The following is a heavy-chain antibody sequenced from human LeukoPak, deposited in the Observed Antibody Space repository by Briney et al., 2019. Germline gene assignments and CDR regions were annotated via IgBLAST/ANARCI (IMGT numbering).Heavy chain of an antibody. CDR2: ISWNSGSI. CDR1: GFTFDDYA. V-gene: IGHV3-9*03. Sequence: GGSLRLSCAASGFTFDDYAMHWVRQAPGKGLEWVSGISWNSGSIGYADSVKGRFTISRDNAKNSLYLQMNSLRAEDMALYYCAKGGAYYYDSSGYYWDAFDIWGQGTMVTVSS. CDR3: AKGGAYYYDSSGYYWDAFDI. D-gene: IGHD3-22*01. J-gene: IGHJ3*02.